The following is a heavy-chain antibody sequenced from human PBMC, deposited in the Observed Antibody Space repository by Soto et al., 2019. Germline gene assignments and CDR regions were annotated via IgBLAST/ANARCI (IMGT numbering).Heavy chain of an antibody. Sequence: QVQLQQWGAGLLKPSETLSLNCAVNGGSLSGFYWSWIRQPPGKGLEWIGEIKDGGYTNYNPSLKSLATIASDRSNNQFSLRLNSVTAADTGVYYCARGKEGVVATHWDQGALVTVSS. J-gene: IGHJ4*02. V-gene: IGHV4-34*01. D-gene: IGHD5-12*01. CDR2: IKDGGYT. CDR3: ARGKEGVVATH. CDR1: GGSLSGFY.